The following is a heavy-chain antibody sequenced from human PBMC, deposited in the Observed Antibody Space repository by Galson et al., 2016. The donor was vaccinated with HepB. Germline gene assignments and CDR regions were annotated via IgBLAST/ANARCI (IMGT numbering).Heavy chain of an antibody. CDR2: MSSTSGRT. CDR3: AKRVVLGATHYFDY. CDR1: EFTFSSYG. V-gene: IGHV3-23*01. D-gene: IGHD2-21*01. J-gene: IGHJ4*02. Sequence: SLRLSCAASEFTFSSYGMHWVRQAPGKGLEWVSTMSSTSGRTYYADSVKGRFTISRDNSKSTLYLQMTSLRADDTAVYYCAKRVVLGATHYFDYWGQGTLVTVSS.